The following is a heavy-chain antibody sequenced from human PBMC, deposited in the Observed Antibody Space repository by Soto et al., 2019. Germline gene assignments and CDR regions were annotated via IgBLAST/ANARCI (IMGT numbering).Heavy chain of an antibody. Sequence: SETLSLTCGVSGGTVASSHWWSWVRQSPGRGLEWIGNVYHTGDTNFNPSLQSRVTFSVDKSNNQFSLRLTSVTAADTAVYFCAREIVTAGGNNYFDPWGPGTLVTSPQ. D-gene: IGHD2-21*02. CDR2: VYHTGDT. V-gene: IGHV4-4*02. CDR3: AREIVTAGGNNYFDP. CDR1: GGTVASSHW. J-gene: IGHJ5*02.